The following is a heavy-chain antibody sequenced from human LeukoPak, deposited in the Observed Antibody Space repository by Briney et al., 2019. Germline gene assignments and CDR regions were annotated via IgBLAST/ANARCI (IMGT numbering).Heavy chain of an antibody. CDR2: INPSGSTT. CDR3: ASGDYGVPFDY. CDR1: GYTFINYY. D-gene: IGHD4-17*01. V-gene: IGHV1-46*01. J-gene: IGHJ4*02. Sequence: ASVKVSCKASGYTFINYYMHWVRQAPGQGLEWMGMINPSGSTTTYAQKFQGRVTMTRDMSTSTVFLELNSLRSEDTAVYYCASGDYGVPFDYWGQGTLVTVSS.